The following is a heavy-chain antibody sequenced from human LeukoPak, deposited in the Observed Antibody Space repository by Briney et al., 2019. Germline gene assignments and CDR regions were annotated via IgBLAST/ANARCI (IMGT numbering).Heavy chain of an antibody. CDR3: AIAQYGIYFQH. Sequence: QPGGSLRLSCAASGFTVSSNYMSWVRQAPGKGLEWVSLIYSGGSTYYADSVTGRFTISRHNSKNMLYLQMNSLRAEDTAVYYCAIAQYGIYFQHWGQGTLVTVSS. CDR2: IYSGGST. D-gene: IGHD2-2*01. J-gene: IGHJ1*01. CDR1: GFTVSSNY. V-gene: IGHV3-66*01.